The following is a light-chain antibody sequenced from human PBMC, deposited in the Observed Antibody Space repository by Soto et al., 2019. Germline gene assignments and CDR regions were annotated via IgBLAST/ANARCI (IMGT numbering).Light chain of an antibody. CDR1: SSDVGDYNY. Sequence: QSALTQPPSASGSPGQSVTISCTGTSSDVGDYNYVSWYQQYPGKAPKVMIYEVSKRPSGVPDRFSGSKSGNTASLTVSGLQADDEADYYCSSYAGSNNLVFGGGTKLTVL. J-gene: IGLJ2*01. V-gene: IGLV2-8*01. CDR3: SSYAGSNNLV. CDR2: EVS.